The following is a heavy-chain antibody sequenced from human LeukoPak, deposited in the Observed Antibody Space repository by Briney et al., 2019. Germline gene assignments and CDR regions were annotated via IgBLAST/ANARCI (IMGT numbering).Heavy chain of an antibody. V-gene: IGHV1-18*01. CDR2: ISACMDNT. CDR3: GNVLVGSGSYFLAVGY. CDR1: VYTHPNYT. D-gene: IGHD1-26*01. J-gene: IGHJ4*02. Sequence: ASVKVSCQPCVYTHPNYTLYRVRPAPGQGREWMGWISACMDNTKYAQKLQGRVTMSTGTSTSRAYSELRILRSDEAAVYYCGNVLVGSGSYFLAVGYLGQGTLVTGSS.